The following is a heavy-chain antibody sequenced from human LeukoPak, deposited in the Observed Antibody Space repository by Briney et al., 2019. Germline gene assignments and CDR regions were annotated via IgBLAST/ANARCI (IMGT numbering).Heavy chain of an antibody. Sequence: SVKVSCKASGGTFSIYAISWVRQAPGQGLEWMGRIIPILGIANYAQKFQGRVTITADKSTSTAYMELSSLRSEDTAVYYCARDSPSESSGDSSGWYPSYYFDYWGQGTLVTVSS. CDR2: IIPILGIA. V-gene: IGHV1-69*04. CDR1: GGTFSIYA. D-gene: IGHD6-19*01. CDR3: ARDSPSESSGDSSGWYPSYYFDY. J-gene: IGHJ4*02.